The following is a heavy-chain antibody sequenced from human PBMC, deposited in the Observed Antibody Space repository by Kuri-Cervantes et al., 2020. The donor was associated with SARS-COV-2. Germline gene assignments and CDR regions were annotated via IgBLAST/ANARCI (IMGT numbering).Heavy chain of an antibody. V-gene: IGHV3-66*01. CDR2: IYSGGST. Sequence: GGSLRLSCAGSGFTVSSNYMSWVRQAPGKGLEWVSVIYSGGSTYYADSVKGRFTISRDNAKNSLYLQMNSLRAEDTAVYDCARNLRSRYYAMDVWGQGTTVTVSS. CDR1: GFTVSSNY. J-gene: IGHJ6*02. CDR3: ARNLRSRYYAMDV.